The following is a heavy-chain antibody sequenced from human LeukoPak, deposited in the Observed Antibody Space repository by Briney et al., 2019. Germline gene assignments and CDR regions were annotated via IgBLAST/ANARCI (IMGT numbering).Heavy chain of an antibody. V-gene: IGHV3-64*04. D-gene: IGHD6-13*01. J-gene: IGHJ4*02. CDR3: AKVPSTYSSSCY. Sequence: GGSLRLSCSASGFTFSSYAMHWVRQAPGKGLEYVSAISSNGGSTYYADSVKGRFTISRDNSKNTLYLQMNSLRAEDTAVYYCAKVPSTYSSSCYWGQGTLVTVSS. CDR1: GFTFSSYA. CDR2: ISSNGGST.